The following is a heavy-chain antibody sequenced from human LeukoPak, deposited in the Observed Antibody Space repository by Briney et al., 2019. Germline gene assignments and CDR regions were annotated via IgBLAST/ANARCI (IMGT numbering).Heavy chain of an antibody. V-gene: IGHV4-34*01. J-gene: IGHJ5*02. CDR1: GGSFSGYY. CDR3: ARSGRKGYRTNGVCPRLYNWFDP. CDR2: INHSGST. D-gene: IGHD2-8*01. Sequence: SETLSLTCAVYGGSFSGYYWSWIRQPPGKGLEWIGEINHSGSTNYNPSLKSRVTISVDTSKTQFSLKLSSVTAADTAVYYCARSGRKGYRTNGVCPRLYNWFDPWGQGTLVTVSS.